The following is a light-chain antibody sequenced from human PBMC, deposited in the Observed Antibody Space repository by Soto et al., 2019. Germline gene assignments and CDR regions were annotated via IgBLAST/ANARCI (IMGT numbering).Light chain of an antibody. J-gene: IGKJ3*01. CDR2: GAS. CDR3: QQYDSSHFT. CDR1: QSVSSSY. V-gene: IGKV3-20*01. Sequence: EIVLTQSPGTLSLSPGERATLSCRASQSVSSSYLAWYQQKPGQTPRLLFYGASSRATGIPDRFSGSGSGTDFTLTISRLEPEDFAVYYCQQYDSSHFTFGPGTKVDIK.